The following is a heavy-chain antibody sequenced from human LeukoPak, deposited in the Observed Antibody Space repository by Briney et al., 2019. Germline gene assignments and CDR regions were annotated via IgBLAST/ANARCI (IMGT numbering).Heavy chain of an antibody. D-gene: IGHD6-13*01. J-gene: IGHJ6*02. V-gene: IGHV5-51*01. CDR3: ATQSSSWYYYYYYYGMDV. CDR2: IYPGDSDT. Sequence: GVSLKISCKGSGYSFTSYWIGWVRQMPGKGLEWMGIIYPGDSDTRYSPSFQGQVTISADKSISTAYLQWSSLKASDTTIYYCATQSSSWYYYYYYYGMDVWGQGTTVTVSS. CDR1: GYSFTSYW.